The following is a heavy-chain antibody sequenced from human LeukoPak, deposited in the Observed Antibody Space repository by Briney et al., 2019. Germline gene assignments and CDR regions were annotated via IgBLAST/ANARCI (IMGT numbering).Heavy chain of an antibody. Sequence: SETLSLTCSVSGYYISSGYYWAWIRQPPGKGLEWIGSIHHSGSTYYNPSLKSRVTILVDTSKNQFSLKLSSVTAADTAVYYCARDGYGDYFSTGYYYYMDVWGKGTTVTVSS. J-gene: IGHJ6*03. D-gene: IGHD4-17*01. CDR1: GYYISSGYY. CDR3: ARDGYGDYFSTGYYYYMDV. V-gene: IGHV4-38-2*02. CDR2: IHHSGST.